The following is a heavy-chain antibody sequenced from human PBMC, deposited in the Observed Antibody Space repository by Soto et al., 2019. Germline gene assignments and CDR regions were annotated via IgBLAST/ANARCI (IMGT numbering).Heavy chain of an antibody. CDR1: GYTFTSYG. CDR3: AREYGSGSYCEKGRTDWFDP. D-gene: IGHD3-10*01. Sequence: QVQLVQSGAEVKKPGASVKVSCKASGYTFTSYGISWVRQAPGQGLESIGWISAYNGNTNYAQKLQGRVTMTTDTSTSRAYMELRSLRSDDTAVYYCAREYGSGSYCEKGRTDWFDPWGQGTLVTVSS. J-gene: IGHJ5*02. V-gene: IGHV1-18*01. CDR2: ISAYNGNT.